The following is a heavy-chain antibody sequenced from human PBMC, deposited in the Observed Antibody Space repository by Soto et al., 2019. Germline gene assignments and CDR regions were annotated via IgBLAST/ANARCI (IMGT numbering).Heavy chain of an antibody. V-gene: IGHV1-18*01. D-gene: IGHD3-3*01. Sequence: ASVKVSCKASGYTFTSYGISWVRQAPGQGLEWMGWISAYNGNTNYAQKLQGRVTMTTDTSTSTAYMELRSLRSDDTAVYYCARVMRGFWSGYSDRDIYYYYYMDVWGKGTTVTVSS. J-gene: IGHJ6*03. CDR3: ARVMRGFWSGYSDRDIYYYYYMDV. CDR2: ISAYNGNT. CDR1: GYTFTSYG.